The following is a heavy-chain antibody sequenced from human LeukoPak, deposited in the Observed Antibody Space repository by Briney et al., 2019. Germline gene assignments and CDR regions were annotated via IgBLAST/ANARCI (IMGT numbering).Heavy chain of an antibody. D-gene: IGHD1-1*01. V-gene: IGHV4-61*02. Sequence: PSETLSLTCTVSGGSISSGSYYWSRIRQPAGKGLEWIGRIYTSGSTNYNPSLKSRVTMSVDTSKNQFSLKLSSVTAADTAVYYCARENWNARYYFDYWGQGTLVTVSS. CDR3: ARENWNARYYFDY. J-gene: IGHJ4*02. CDR2: IYTSGST. CDR1: GGSISSGSYY.